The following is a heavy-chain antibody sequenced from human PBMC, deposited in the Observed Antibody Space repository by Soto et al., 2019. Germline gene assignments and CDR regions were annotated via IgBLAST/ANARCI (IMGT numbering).Heavy chain of an antibody. D-gene: IGHD3-9*01. CDR2: INHSGST. V-gene: IGHV4-34*01. CDR1: GGSFSGYY. Sequence: SETLSLTCAVYGGSFSGYYWSWIRQPPGKGLEWIGEINHSGSTNYNPSLKSRVTISVDTSKNQFSLKLSSVTAADTAVYYCGYDILTGYPPQYFQHWGQGTLVTVSS. J-gene: IGHJ1*01. CDR3: GYDILTGYPPQYFQH.